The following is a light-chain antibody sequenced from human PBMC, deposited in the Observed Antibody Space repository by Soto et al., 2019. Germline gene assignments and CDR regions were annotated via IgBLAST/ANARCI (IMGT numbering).Light chain of an antibody. J-gene: IGKJ1*01. V-gene: IGKV3-20*01. CDR2: AAS. CDR1: QSVTSTH. Sequence: EIVLTQSPGTLSLSPGERATLSCRASQSVTSTHLAWYQQKPGQAPRLLIYAASSRATGIPDRFSGSGSGTGFTFTISRLEPEDFAVYYCQQYGSSPWTFGQGTKVEIK. CDR3: QQYGSSPWT.